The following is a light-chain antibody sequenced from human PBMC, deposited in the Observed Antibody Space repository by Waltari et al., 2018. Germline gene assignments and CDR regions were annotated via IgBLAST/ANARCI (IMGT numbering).Light chain of an antibody. J-gene: IGKJ3*01. CDR2: DAS. Sequence: IQMTQSPSSLSASVGDRVTITCQASQDINNYLNWYQQKPGKAPKLLIYDASDLELGVPSRFSGSGSATDFTLTISSLQPEDVGTYYCQQYDNVPLTFGPGTKVDIK. V-gene: IGKV1-33*01. CDR3: QQYDNVPLT. CDR1: QDINNY.